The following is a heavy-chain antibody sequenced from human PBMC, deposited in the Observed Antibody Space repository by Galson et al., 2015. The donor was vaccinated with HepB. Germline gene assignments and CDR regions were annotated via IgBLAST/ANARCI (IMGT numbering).Heavy chain of an antibody. V-gene: IGHV3-23*01. CDR3: AKDAGGTDSGPFEY. Sequence: SLRLSCAASVFNFRTYGMSWVRQAPGKGLQWVSTINDSGGNTHYADSVKGRFTISRDNSKNTLYLHMNGLRAEDTAVYYCAKDAGGTDSGPFEYWGQGTLVTVSS. CDR2: INDSGGNT. J-gene: IGHJ4*02. D-gene: IGHD1-26*01. CDR1: VFNFRTYG.